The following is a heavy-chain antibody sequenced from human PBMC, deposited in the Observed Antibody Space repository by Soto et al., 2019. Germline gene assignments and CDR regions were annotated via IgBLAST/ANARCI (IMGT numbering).Heavy chain of an antibody. V-gene: IGHV1-58*01. J-gene: IGHJ6*02. Sequence: GASVKVSCKASGFTFTSSAVQWVRQARGQRLEWIGWIVVGSGNTNYAQKFQERVTITRDMSTSTAYMELSSLRSEDTAVYYCAAAGLWFGEFDYYGMDVWGQGTTVTVSS. CDR3: AAAGLWFGEFDYYGMDV. CDR2: IVVGSGNT. CDR1: GFTFTSSA. D-gene: IGHD3-10*01.